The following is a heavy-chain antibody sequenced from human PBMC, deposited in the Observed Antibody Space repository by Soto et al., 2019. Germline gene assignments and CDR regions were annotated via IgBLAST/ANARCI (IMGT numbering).Heavy chain of an antibody. Sequence: SLTCAVYGGSFSGNWWTWVRQTPQRGLEYIGEIFHDGTANYYPSFERRVAISVDTSKNQFSLKLTSVTAADTAIYFCARLVYDTRLNYMYFDPWGQGTLVTVSS. D-gene: IGHD3-10*01. CDR3: ARLVYDTRLNYMYFDP. CDR1: GGSFSGNW. CDR2: IFHDGTA. V-gene: IGHV4-34*09. J-gene: IGHJ4*02.